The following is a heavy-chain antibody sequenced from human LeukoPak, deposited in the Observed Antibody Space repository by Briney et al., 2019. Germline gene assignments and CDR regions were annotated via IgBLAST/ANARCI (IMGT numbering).Heavy chain of an antibody. CDR3: AREDEALDAFDI. CDR2: ISSSSSYI. CDR1: GFTFSSYS. Sequence: GGSLRLSCAASGFTFSSYSMNWVRQAPGKGLEWVSSISSSSSYIYYADSVKGRFIISRDNAKNSLYLQMNSLRAEDTAVYYCAREDEALDAFDIWGQGTMVTVSS. J-gene: IGHJ3*02. V-gene: IGHV3-21*01.